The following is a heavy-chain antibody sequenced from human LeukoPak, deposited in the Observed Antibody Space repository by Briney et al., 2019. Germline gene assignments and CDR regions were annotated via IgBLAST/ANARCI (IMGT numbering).Heavy chain of an antibody. V-gene: IGHV4-39*07. CDR1: GGSISSSSYY. D-gene: IGHD2-15*01. CDR2: IYYSGST. CDR3: ARTPSVYCSGGNCYPGHFDY. Sequence: SETLSLTCTVSGGSISSSSYYWGWIRQPPGKGLEWIGSIYYSGSTYYNPSLKSRVTISVDASKNQFSLKLTSVTAADTAVYYCARTPSVYCSGGNCYPGHFDYWGQGTLVTVSS. J-gene: IGHJ4*02.